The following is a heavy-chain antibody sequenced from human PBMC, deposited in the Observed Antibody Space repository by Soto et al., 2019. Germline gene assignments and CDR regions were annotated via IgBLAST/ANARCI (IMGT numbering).Heavy chain of an antibody. CDR1: GDRASHHNAD. D-gene: IGHD1-1*01. Sequence: HTLALTRGTSGDRASHHNADWHWIRRSPSSGLEWLGRTYYRSKWYNNYAVSVKSRTPNTAETSKHQFSLQLASVTPADTAVYYCARGINSAIEIWGQGTMVAVSS. CDR3: ARGINSAIEI. J-gene: IGHJ3*02. CDR2: TYYRSKWYN. V-gene: IGHV6-1*01.